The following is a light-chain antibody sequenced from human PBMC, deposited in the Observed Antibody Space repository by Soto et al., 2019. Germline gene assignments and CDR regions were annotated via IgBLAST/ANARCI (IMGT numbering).Light chain of an antibody. CDR2: TVS. CDR1: QSLLESDDGNTY. Sequence: DIVMTQTPLSLPVTPVEPASISCWSSQSLLESDDGNTYLDWYLQEPGQSPQLLIYTVSYRASGVPDSFSGSGSGTDFTLKISRVEAEDVGVYYCMQRIELPLTFGGGTKVDIK. CDR3: MQRIELPLT. V-gene: IGKV2-40*01. J-gene: IGKJ4*01.